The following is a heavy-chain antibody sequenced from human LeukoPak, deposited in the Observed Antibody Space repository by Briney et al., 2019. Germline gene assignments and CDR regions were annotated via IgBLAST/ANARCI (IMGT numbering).Heavy chain of an antibody. CDR2: ISANNGNT. CDR1: GYTFSSHG. V-gene: IGHV1-18*01. CDR3: AREGTAGRYYFDY. Sequence: ASVKVSCKASGYTFSSHGITWVRQAPGQGLEWMDWISANNGNTNYAQKLQGRVTVTTDTSTSIAYMELRSLRSDDTAVYYCAREGTAGRYYFDYWGQGTLVTVSS. J-gene: IGHJ4*02. D-gene: IGHD3-10*01.